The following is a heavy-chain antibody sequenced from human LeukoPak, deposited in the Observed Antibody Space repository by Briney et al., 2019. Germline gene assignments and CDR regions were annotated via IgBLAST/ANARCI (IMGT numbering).Heavy chain of an antibody. Sequence: SQTLSLTCTVSGGSISSGSYYWRWIRQPAGKGLEWIGRIYTSGSTNYNPSLKSRLTISVDTSKNEFSLKLTSVTAADTAVYYCARWSGYYYYYYYMDVWGKGTTVTVSS. CDR1: GGSISSGSYY. CDR2: IYTSGST. D-gene: IGHD3-3*01. CDR3: ARWSGYYYYYYYMDV. J-gene: IGHJ6*03. V-gene: IGHV4-61*02.